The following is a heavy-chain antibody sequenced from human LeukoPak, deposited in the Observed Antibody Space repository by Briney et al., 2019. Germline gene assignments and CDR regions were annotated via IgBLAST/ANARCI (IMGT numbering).Heavy chain of an antibody. CDR1: GFTVSSNY. CDR2: ISGSGGST. V-gene: IGHV3-23*01. CDR3: ANKLTFGGVIADY. D-gene: IGHD3-16*01. J-gene: IGHJ4*02. Sequence: GGSLRLSCAASGFTVSSNYMSWVRQAPGKGLEWVSAISGSGGSTYYADSVKGRFTVSRDNSKNTLYLQMNSLRAEDTAVYYCANKLTFGGVIADYWGQGTLVTVSS.